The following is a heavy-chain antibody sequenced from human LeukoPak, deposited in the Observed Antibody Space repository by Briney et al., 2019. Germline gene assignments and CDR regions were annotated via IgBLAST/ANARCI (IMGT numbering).Heavy chain of an antibody. Sequence: GASVKVSCKASGYTFTGYYMHWVRQAPGQGLEWMGWISAYNGNTNYAQKLQGRVTMTTDTSTSTAYMELRSLRSDDTAVYYCARDHGGNDAFDIWGQGTMVTVSS. D-gene: IGHD2-15*01. CDR1: GYTFTGYY. J-gene: IGHJ3*02. CDR3: ARDHGGNDAFDI. V-gene: IGHV1-18*04. CDR2: ISAYNGNT.